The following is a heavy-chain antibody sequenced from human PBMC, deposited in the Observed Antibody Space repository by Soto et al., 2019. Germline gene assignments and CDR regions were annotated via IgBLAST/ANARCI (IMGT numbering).Heavy chain of an antibody. CDR3: AHAGDYDLLSFDH. CDR2: IYWDDDQ. CDR1: GFFLTTTSMG. Sequence: QLTLKESGPPLVRPAQTLTLTCAFSGFFLTTTSMGVAWIRQPPGKALEWLALIYWDDDQRYSPSLKDRLTISKDTSRSRVVLTITKMHPEDTGTYFCAHAGDYDLLSFDHWGPGTLVTVSS. V-gene: IGHV2-5*02. D-gene: IGHD4-17*01. J-gene: IGHJ4*02.